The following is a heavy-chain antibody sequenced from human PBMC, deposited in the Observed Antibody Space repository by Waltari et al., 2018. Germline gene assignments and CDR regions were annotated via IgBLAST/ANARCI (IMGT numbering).Heavy chain of an antibody. Sequence: QLQLQESGPGLVKPSETLSLTCTVSGGSISSSSYYWGWIRQPPGKGLEWIGSIYYSGSTYYNPSLKGRVTISVDTSKNQFSLKLSSVTAADTAVYYCARVLSYGMDVWGQGTTVTVSS. CDR1: GGSISSSSYY. CDR3: ARVLSYGMDV. CDR2: IYYSGST. J-gene: IGHJ6*02. V-gene: IGHV4-39*07.